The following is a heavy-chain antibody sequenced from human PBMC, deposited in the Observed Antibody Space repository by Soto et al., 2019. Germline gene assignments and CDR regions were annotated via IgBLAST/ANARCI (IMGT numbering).Heavy chain of an antibody. D-gene: IGHD3-16*01. CDR2: TSYDGSDK. CDR3: ARWGTTGGLDV. CDR1: GFTFRSYV. J-gene: IGHJ1*01. V-gene: IGHV3-30*19. Sequence: QVQLVESGGGVVQPGTSLRVSCVGSGFTFRSYVIHWVRQAPGKGLEWVALTSYDGSDKYYDDSVRGRFTISRDKSRNTVDLQMASLRLEDTALYYCARWGTTGGLDVWGQGTLVSVSS.